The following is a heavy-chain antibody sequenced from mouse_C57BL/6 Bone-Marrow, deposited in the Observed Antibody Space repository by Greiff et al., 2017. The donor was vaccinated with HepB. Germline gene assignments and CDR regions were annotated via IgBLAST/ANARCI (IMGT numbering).Heavy chain of an antibody. CDR3: ASQGWLLRENYFDY. CDR1: GYTFTSYW. Sequence: QVQLQQSGAELVKPGASVKMSCKASGYTFTSYWITWVKQRPGQGLEWIGDIYPGSGSTNYNEKFKSKATLTVDTSSSTAYMQLSSLTSEDSAVYYCASQGWLLRENYFDYWGQGTTLTVSS. J-gene: IGHJ2*01. V-gene: IGHV1-55*01. CDR2: IYPGSGST. D-gene: IGHD2-3*01.